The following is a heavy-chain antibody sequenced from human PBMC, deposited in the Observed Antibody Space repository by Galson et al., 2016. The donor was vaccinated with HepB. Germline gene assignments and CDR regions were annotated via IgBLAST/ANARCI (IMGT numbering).Heavy chain of an antibody. J-gene: IGHJ3*01. CDR1: GFTFSSYG. D-gene: IGHD2-2*01. CDR2: ISYDGSFT. CDR3: AKEGVAYTTTWFSAFHF. V-gene: IGHV3-30*18. Sequence: SLRLSCAASGFTFSSYGIHWVRQAPGKGLEWVAVISYDGSFTYYADSVKGRFTISRDNSKSTIYLQMNSLRVEDTAVYYCAKEGVAYTTTWFSAFHFWGQGTMVTVSS.